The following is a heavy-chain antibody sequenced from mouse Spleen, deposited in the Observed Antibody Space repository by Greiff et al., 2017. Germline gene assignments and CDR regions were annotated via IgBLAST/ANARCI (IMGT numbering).Heavy chain of an antibody. CDR2: INPSSGYT. CDR3: AREGNYLYYAMDY. CDR1: GYAFSSYW. V-gene: IGHV1-7*01. Sequence: VQLQQSGAELVKPGASVKISCKASGYAFSSYWMHWVKQRLGQGLEWIGYINPSSGYTKYNQKFKDKATLTADKSSSTAYMQLSSLTYEDSAVYYCAREGNYLYYAMDYWGQGTSVTVSS. D-gene: IGHD2-1*01. J-gene: IGHJ4*01.